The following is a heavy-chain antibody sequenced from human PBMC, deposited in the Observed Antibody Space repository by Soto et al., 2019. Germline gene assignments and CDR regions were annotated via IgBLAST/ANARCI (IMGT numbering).Heavy chain of an antibody. D-gene: IGHD3-16*01. CDR2: ISSSSSYI. J-gene: IGHJ4*02. CDR1: GFTFSSYS. V-gene: IGHV3-21*01. Sequence: EVQLVESGGGLVKPGGSLRLSCAASGFTFSSYSMNWVRQAPGKGLEWVSSISSSSSYIYYADSVKGRFTISRDNAKNSLYLQMNSLRAEDTSVYYSARARMINYWADSNYNDYWGKGTLVTVSS. CDR3: ARARMINYWADSNYNDY.